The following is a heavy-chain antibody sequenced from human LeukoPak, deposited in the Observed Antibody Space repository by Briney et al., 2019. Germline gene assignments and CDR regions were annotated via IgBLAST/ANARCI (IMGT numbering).Heavy chain of an antibody. CDR3: ARVIVVVPPTIREFDY. D-gene: IGHD2-2*02. CDR1: GFTVSSNY. CDR2: IYGGGST. J-gene: IGHJ4*02. Sequence: GGSLRLSCAASGFTVSSNYMSWVRQAPGKGLKWVSVIYGGGSTYYADSVKGRFTISRDNSKNTLYLQMNSLRAEDTAVYYCARVIVVVPPTIREFDYWGQGTLVTVSS. V-gene: IGHV3-53*01.